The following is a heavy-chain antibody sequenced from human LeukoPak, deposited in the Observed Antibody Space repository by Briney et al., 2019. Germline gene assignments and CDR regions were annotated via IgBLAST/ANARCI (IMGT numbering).Heavy chain of an antibody. D-gene: IGHD5-18*01. J-gene: IGHJ5*02. V-gene: IGHV3-21*01. Sequence: GGSLRLSCAASGFTFSSYSMNWVRQAPGKGLEWVSSISSSSSYIYYADSVKGRFTISRDNAKNSLYLQMNSLRAEDTAVYYCARDQGLYSYGYGTYPNWFDPWGQGTLVTVSS. CDR3: ARDQGLYSYGYGTYPNWFDP. CDR2: ISSSSSYI. CDR1: GFTFSSYS.